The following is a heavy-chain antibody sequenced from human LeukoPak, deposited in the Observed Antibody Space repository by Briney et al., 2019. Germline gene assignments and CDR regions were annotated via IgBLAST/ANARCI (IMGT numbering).Heavy chain of an antibody. CDR2: IKQDGSEK. D-gene: IGHD6-19*01. CDR3: ARDGYSSGWYGAGIDY. Sequence: GGSLRPSCAASGFTFSSYWMSWVRQAPGKGLEWVANIKQDGSEKYYVDSVKGRFTISRDNAKNSLYLQMNSLRAEDTAVYYCARDGYSSGWYGAGIDYWGQGTLVTVSS. CDR1: GFTFSSYW. V-gene: IGHV3-7*01. J-gene: IGHJ4*02.